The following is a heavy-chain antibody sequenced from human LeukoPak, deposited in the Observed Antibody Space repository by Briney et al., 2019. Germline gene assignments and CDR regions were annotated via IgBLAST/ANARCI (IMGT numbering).Heavy chain of an antibody. CDR2: IYYSGST. CDR3: ARVDSSSWYRVY. V-gene: IGHV4-59*01. D-gene: IGHD6-13*01. CDR1: GGSISSYY. J-gene: IGHJ4*02. Sequence: SETLSLTCTVSGGSISSYYWSWIRQPPGKGLEWIGYIYYSGSTNYNPSLKSRVTISVDTSKNQFSLKLSSVTAADTAVYYCARVDSSSWYRVYWGQGTLVTVSS.